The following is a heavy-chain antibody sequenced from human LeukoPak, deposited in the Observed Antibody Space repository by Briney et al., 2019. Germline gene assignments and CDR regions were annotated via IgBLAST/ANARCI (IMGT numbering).Heavy chain of an antibody. J-gene: IGHJ4*02. CDR1: VYTFTGYY. D-gene: IGHD3-22*01. Sequence: ASVTVSCKASVYTFTGYYMHWVRQAPGQGVEWMGWINPNSGGTNYAQKFQGRVTMTRDTSISTAYMELSRLRSDDTAVYYCAGITMIVVVIVLFDYWGQGTLVTVSS. V-gene: IGHV1-2*02. CDR2: INPNSGGT. CDR3: AGITMIVVVIVLFDY.